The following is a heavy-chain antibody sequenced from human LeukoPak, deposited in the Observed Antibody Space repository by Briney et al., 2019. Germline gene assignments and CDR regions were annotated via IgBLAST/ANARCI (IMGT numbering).Heavy chain of an antibody. V-gene: IGHV3-30*18. Sequence: GRSLRLSCAASGFTFSSYGMHWVRQAPGKGLEWVAVISYDGSNKYYADSVKGQFTISRDNSKNTLYLQMNSLRAEDTAVYYCAKGYYFDYWGQGTLVTVSS. CDR2: ISYDGSNK. CDR3: AKGYYFDY. CDR1: GFTFSSYG. J-gene: IGHJ4*02.